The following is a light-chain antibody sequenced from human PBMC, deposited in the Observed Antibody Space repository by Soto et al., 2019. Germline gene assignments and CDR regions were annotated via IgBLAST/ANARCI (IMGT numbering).Light chain of an antibody. CDR3: QQSFSPLLT. J-gene: IGKJ4*01. CDR2: AAS. CDR1: QTLNNY. V-gene: IGKV1-39*01. Sequence: DIEMTQSTSSVSSSVGDRVTINCPASQTLNNYLTWFQQKPGKAPKVLIYAASTLQSGVPSRFSGSGSGAEFTLTISSLQPEDFATYYCQQSFSPLLTFCGGTKVAI.